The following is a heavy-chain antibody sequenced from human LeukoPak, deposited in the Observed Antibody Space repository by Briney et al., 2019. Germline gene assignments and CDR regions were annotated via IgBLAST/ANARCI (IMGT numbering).Heavy chain of an antibody. CDR1: GFTFSSYG. Sequence: GSLRLSCVASGFTFSSYGMHWVRQAPGKGLEWVAVIWSDGSEKYCADSVKGRFIISRDNSKNTLYLQMNSLSADDTAVYFCARRSPGTHGLDYWGQGTLVPVSS. CDR3: ARRSPGTHGLDY. V-gene: IGHV3-33*01. D-gene: IGHD3-10*01. CDR2: IWSDGSEK. J-gene: IGHJ4*02.